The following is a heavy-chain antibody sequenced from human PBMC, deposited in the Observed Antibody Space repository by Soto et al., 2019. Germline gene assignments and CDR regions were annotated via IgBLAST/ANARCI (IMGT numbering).Heavy chain of an antibody. CDR2: ISYDGSNK. CDR3: AKRSGNNWFDP. Sequence: QVQLVESGGGVVQPGRSLRLSCAASGFTFSSYGMHWVRQAPGKGLEWVAVISYDGSNKYYADSVKGRFTISRDNSKNPLDLKMNSLRAEDRAVYYCAKRSGNNWFDPWGQGTLVTVAS. V-gene: IGHV3-30*18. J-gene: IGHJ5*02. D-gene: IGHD5-12*01. CDR1: GFTFSSYG.